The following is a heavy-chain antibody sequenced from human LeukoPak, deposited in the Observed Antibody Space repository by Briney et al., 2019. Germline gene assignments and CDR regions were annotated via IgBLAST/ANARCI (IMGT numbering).Heavy chain of an antibody. CDR2: ISGSGGST. V-gene: IGHV3-23*01. J-gene: IGHJ3*02. CDR3: AKSLNWNLNAFDI. D-gene: IGHD1-1*01. CDR1: GFTFSSYA. Sequence: GGPLRLSCAASGFTFSSYAMSWVRQAPGKGLEWVSAISGSGGSTYYADSVKGRFTISRDNSKNTLYLQMNSLRAEDTAVYYCAKSLNWNLNAFDIWGQGTMVTVSS.